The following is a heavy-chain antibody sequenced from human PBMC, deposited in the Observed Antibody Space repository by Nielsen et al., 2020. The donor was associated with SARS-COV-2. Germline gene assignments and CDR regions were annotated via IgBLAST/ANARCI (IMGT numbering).Heavy chain of an antibody. CDR3: ARGGDTSLVPYFNGLDV. CDR2: ISTHNGHT. Sequence: ASVKVSCKASDYSFTTFGIHWVRQTPGQGLEWMGWISTHNGHTAYAQNLQGRVTMTTDTSTSTAYVELRSLSSDDTAVNYCARGGDTSLVPYFNGLDVWGQGTTVTVSS. V-gene: IGHV1-18*01. CDR1: DYSFTTFG. J-gene: IGHJ6*02. D-gene: IGHD5-18*01.